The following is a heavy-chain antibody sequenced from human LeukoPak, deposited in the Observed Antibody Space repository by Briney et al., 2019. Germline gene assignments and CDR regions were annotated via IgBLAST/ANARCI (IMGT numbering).Heavy chain of an antibody. D-gene: IGHD3-16*01. Sequence: GGSLRLSCEVSGFTFSSYWMSWVRQAPGKGLEWVAIISYDGDEIYYVDSVKGRFTLSRDNAKSSVYLQMNSLRAEDAAVYYCARDKPRGSYDGSIFDSWGQGTLVTVSS. CDR2: ISYDGDEI. CDR1: GFTFSSYW. CDR3: ARDKPRGSYDGSIFDS. V-gene: IGHV3-7*01. J-gene: IGHJ4*02.